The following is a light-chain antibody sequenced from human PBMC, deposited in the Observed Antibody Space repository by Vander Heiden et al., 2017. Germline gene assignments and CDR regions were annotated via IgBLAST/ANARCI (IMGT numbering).Light chain of an antibody. V-gene: IGKV1-5*01. Sequence: PGKAPKLLIYDASSLESGVPSRFSGSGSGTEFTLTISSLQPDDFATYDGQHPWTFGQGTKVEIK. J-gene: IGKJ1*01. CDR3: QHPWT. CDR2: DAS.